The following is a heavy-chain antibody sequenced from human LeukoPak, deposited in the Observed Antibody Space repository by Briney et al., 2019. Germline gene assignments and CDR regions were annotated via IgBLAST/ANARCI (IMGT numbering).Heavy chain of an antibody. CDR1: GFIYSSCW. CDR3: ARVMRGEMGLWGTFDY. CDR2: IRQGGSEK. V-gene: IGHV3-7*01. D-gene: IGHD3-16*01. J-gene: IGHJ4*02. Sequence: PGVSVTLSCAASGFIYSSCWMSWVRGAPGEGREGVANIRQGGSEKHHVDSVKGRFTISSDNAKYSLYLQLKSLRAEDTAVYDCARVMRGEMGLWGTFDYWGQGTLVTVSS.